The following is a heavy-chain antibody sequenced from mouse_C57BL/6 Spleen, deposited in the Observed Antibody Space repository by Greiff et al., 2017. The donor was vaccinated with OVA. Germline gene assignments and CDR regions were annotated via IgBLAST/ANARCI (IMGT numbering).Heavy chain of an antibody. CDR2: IDPETGGT. J-gene: IGHJ2*01. CDR3: TSWNPGY. CDR1: GYTFTDYE. V-gene: IGHV1-15*01. Sequence: QVQLQQPGAELVKPGASVKLSCKASGYTFTDYEMHWVKQTPVHGLEWIGAIDPETGGTAYNQKFKGKAILTADKSSSTAYMELRSLTSEDSAVYYCTSWNPGYWGQGTTLTVSS.